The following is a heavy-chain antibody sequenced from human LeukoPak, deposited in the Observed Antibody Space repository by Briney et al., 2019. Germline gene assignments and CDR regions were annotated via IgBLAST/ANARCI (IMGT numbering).Heavy chain of an antibody. V-gene: IGHV3-30*04. CDR3: ATVRHCSSPNCYAEFRFDY. CDR2: ISYDGSNK. D-gene: IGHD2-2*01. CDR1: GLTFSSYA. J-gene: IGHJ4*02. Sequence: GGSLRLSCAASGLTFSSYAMHWVRQAPGKGLEWVAVISYDGSNKYYADSVKGRFTISRDKAKNTLYLQMNSLRAEDTTAYYCATVRHCSSPNCYAEFRFDYCGPGTLFTVSS.